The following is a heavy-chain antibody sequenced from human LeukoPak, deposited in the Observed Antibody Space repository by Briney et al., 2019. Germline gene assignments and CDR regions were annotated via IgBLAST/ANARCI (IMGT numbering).Heavy chain of an antibody. V-gene: IGHV4-31*03. CDR3: ARVKGYSGYDADH. D-gene: IGHD5-12*01. CDR2: IYHSGTS. Sequence: PSQTLSLLCTVSGGSISSAGYYWSWICKHPGKVLERIGYIYHSGTSFYIPSLKSRVPLSVDTSENQFSLKLSSVTAADTGVYYCARVKGYSGYDADHWGQGTLVTVSS. J-gene: IGHJ4*02. CDR1: GGSISSAGYY.